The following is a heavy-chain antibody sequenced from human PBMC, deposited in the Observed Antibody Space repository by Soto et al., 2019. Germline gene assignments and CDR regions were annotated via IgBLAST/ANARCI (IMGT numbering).Heavy chain of an antibody. CDR1: GGTFSSYA. Sequence: ASVKVSCKASGGTFSSYAISWVRQAPGQGLEWMGGIIPIFGTANYAQKFQGRVTITADESTSTAYMELSSLRSEDTAVYYCARDRTIAVAGYMDVWGQGTTVTVSS. J-gene: IGHJ6*02. CDR2: IIPIFGTA. V-gene: IGHV1-69*13. D-gene: IGHD6-19*01. CDR3: ARDRTIAVAGYMDV.